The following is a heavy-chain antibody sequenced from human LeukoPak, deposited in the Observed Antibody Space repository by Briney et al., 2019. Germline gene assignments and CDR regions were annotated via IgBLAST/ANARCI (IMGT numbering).Heavy chain of an antibody. J-gene: IGHJ4*02. D-gene: IGHD2-15*01. Sequence: PVQPLDSPLAASGSRGSTYYADSVKGRFTISRDNSKNTLYLQMNSLRAEDTAVYYCAKWGCSGGSCYPFDYWGQGTLATVSS. V-gene: IGHV3-23*01. CDR3: AKWGCSGGSCYPFDY. CDR2: ASGSRGST.